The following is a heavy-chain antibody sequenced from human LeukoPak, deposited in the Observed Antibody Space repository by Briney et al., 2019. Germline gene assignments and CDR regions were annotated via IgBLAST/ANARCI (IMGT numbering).Heavy chain of an antibody. J-gene: IGHJ4*02. CDR3: ARLPPSVFGVGTGDFDY. V-gene: IGHV3-30*03. D-gene: IGHD2-8*02. CDR1: GFIFSTYG. CDR2: ISYDGSKT. Sequence: PPGGSLRLSCEVSGFIFSTYGMYWVRQAPGKGLESVAVISYDGSKTYYADSVKGRSTISRDNPKNTVYLQLNSLRAEDTAVYYCARLPPSVFGVGTGDFDYWGQGTLVTVSS.